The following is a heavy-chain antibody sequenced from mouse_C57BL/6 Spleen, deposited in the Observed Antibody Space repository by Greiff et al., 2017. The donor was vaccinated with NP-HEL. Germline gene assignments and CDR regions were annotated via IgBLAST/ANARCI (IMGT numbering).Heavy chain of an antibody. Sequence: EVKLVESGGGLVQSGRSLRLSCATSGFTFSDFYMEWVRQAPGKGLEWIAASRNKANDYTTEYSASVKGRFIVSRDTSQSILYLQMNALRAEDSAIYYCARWGLRDYYAMDYWGQGTSVTVSS. V-gene: IGHV7-1*01. CDR1: GFTFSDFY. CDR3: ARWGLRDYYAMDY. J-gene: IGHJ4*01. CDR2: SRNKANDYTT. D-gene: IGHD2-4*01.